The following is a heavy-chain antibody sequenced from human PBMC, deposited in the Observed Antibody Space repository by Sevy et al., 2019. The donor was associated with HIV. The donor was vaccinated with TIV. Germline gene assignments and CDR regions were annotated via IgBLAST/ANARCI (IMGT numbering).Heavy chain of an antibody. Sequence: SETLSLTCTVSGGSISSYYWSWIRQPPGKGLEWIGYIYYSGSTNYNPSLKSRVTISVDTSKNQFSLKLSSVTAADTAVYYCARDSWYYGSGNYYYYYMDVWGKGTTVTVSS. CDR3: ARDSWYYGSGNYYYYYMDV. D-gene: IGHD3-10*01. CDR1: GGSISSYY. J-gene: IGHJ6*03. V-gene: IGHV4-59*01. CDR2: IYYSGST.